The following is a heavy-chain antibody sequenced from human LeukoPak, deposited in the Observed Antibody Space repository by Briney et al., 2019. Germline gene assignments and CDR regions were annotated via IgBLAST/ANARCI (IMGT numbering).Heavy chain of an antibody. J-gene: IGHJ4*02. D-gene: IGHD3-22*01. Sequence: ASVKVSCKASGYTFTSYYMHWVRQAPAQGLEWMGVINPSGGSTNYAQKFQGRVTMTRDKSTSTVYMELSSLRSEDTAVYYCARASGLPFTMTLDYWGQGTLVTVSS. CDR1: GYTFTSYY. V-gene: IGHV1-46*01. CDR3: ARASGLPFTMTLDY. CDR2: INPSGGST.